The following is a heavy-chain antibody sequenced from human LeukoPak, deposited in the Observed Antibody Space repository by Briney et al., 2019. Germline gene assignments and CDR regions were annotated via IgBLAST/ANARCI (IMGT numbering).Heavy chain of an antibody. CDR1: GYTFTSYG. CDR2: IIPIFGTA. V-gene: IGHV1-69*13. CDR3: ARGAKVFLRY. D-gene: IGHD2-21*01. Sequence: SVKVSCKASGYTFTSYGISWVRQAPGQGLEWMGGIIPIFGTANYAQKFQGRVTITADESTSTAYMELSSLRSEDTAVYYCARGAKVFLRYWGQGTLVTVSS. J-gene: IGHJ4*02.